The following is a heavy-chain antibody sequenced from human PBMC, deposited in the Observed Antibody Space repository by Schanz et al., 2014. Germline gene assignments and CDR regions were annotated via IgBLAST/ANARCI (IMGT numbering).Heavy chain of an antibody. Sequence: VHLVESGGGLVKRGGSLRLSCAASGFTISSYSMNWVRQAPGKGLEWVAVISYDGSNKYYADSVKGRFTMSRDNSKNTLYLQMNSLRAEDTAVYYCAKQIHYDILTVTRNWGQGTLVTVSS. CDR1: GFTISSYS. CDR2: ISYDGSNK. CDR3: AKQIHYDILTVTRN. J-gene: IGHJ4*02. V-gene: IGHV3-30*18. D-gene: IGHD3-9*01.